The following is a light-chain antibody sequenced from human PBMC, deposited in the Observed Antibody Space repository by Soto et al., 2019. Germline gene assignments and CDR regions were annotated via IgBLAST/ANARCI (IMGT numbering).Light chain of an antibody. V-gene: IGLV1-40*01. Sequence: QSVLTQPPSVSGAPGQRVTISCTGSSSNIGAGYDVHWYQQLPGTAPKLLIYGNSNRPSGVPDRFSGSKSGTSASLAITWLQAEDEADYYCQSYDSRLSVVFGGGTKLPVL. CDR2: GNS. J-gene: IGLJ2*01. CDR3: QSYDSRLSVV. CDR1: SSNIGAGYD.